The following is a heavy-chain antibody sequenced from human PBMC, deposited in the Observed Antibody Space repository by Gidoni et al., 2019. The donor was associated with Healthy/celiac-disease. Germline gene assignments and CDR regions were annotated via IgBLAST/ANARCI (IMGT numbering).Heavy chain of an antibody. CDR2: ISGSGGST. V-gene: IGHV3-23*01. CDR3: AKDSGYDHYYYYYGMDV. D-gene: IGHD5-12*01. J-gene: IGHJ6*02. CDR1: GFTFSSYA. Sequence: EVQLLESGGGLVQPGGSLRLSCAASGFTFSSYAMSWVRQAPGKGLEWVSAISGSGGSTYYADSVKGRFTISRDNSKNTLYLQMNSLRAEDTAVYYCAKDSGYDHYYYYYGMDVWGQGTTVTVSS.